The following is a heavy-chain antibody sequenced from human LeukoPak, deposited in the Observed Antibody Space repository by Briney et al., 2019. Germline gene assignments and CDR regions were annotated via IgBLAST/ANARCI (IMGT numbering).Heavy chain of an antibody. V-gene: IGHV3-48*04. Sequence: GGSLRLSCEASGFSFSTYNMNWVRQAPGKGLEWVSYIRSSSSTIYYADSVKGRFTISGDNAKNSLYLQMNSLRAEDTAVYYCAELGITMIGGVWGKGTTVTISS. CDR2: IRSSSSTI. CDR1: GFSFSTYN. CDR3: AELGITMIGGV. J-gene: IGHJ6*04. D-gene: IGHD3-10*02.